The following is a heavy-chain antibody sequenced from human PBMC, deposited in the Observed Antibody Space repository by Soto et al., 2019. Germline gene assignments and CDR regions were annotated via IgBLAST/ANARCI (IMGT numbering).Heavy chain of an antibody. Sequence: GGSLRLSCAASGFAFSYYGMNWVRQAPGKGLEWVSSISPSSDYIYYADSLKGRFTISRDNAKNSLYLQMNSLRAEDTAVYYCARDLGGDTRYHGMDVWGQGTTVTVSS. D-gene: IGHD3-16*01. V-gene: IGHV3-21*01. J-gene: IGHJ6*02. CDR1: GFAFSYYG. CDR3: ARDLGGDTRYHGMDV. CDR2: ISPSSDYI.